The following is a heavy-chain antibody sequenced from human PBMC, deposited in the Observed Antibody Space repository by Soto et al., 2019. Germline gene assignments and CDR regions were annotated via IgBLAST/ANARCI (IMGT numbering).Heavy chain of an antibody. CDR1: GFTFSSYA. Sequence: HPGGSLRLSCAASGFTFSSYALSWVRQAPGKGLEWVSSISGSGGSTYYADSVKGRFTISRDKAKNSLYLQMNSLRADDTAVYYCARCRKYSGYRTRWYFDLWGRGTLVTVSS. V-gene: IGHV3-23*01. CDR3: ARCRKYSGYRTRWYFDL. D-gene: IGHD5-12*01. CDR2: ISGSGGST. J-gene: IGHJ2*01.